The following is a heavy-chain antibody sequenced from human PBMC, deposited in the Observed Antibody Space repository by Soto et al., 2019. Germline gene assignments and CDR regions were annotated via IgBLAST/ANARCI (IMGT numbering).Heavy chain of an antibody. CDR3: ARRVPLTIFGVAATAPYGMDV. D-gene: IGHD3-3*01. J-gene: IGHJ6*02. V-gene: IGHV1-69*06. CDR2: IIPIFGTA. CDR1: GGTFSSYA. Sequence: QVQLVQSGAEVKKPGSSVKVSCKASGGTFSSYAISWVRQAPGQGLEWMGGIIPIFGTANYAQKFQGRVTITADKSTSTAYMELSSLRSEDTAVYYCARRVPLTIFGVAATAPYGMDVWGQGTTVTVSS.